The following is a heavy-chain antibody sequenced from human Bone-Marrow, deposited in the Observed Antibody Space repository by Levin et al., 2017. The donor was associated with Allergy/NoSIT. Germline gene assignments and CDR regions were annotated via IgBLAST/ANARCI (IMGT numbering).Heavy chain of an antibody. D-gene: IGHD2-15*01. CDR1: GFTFSSYG. CDR2: IWYDGSNK. V-gene: IGHV3-33*01. Sequence: GGSLRLSCAASGFTFSSYGMHWVRQAPGKGLEWVAVIWYDGSNKYYADSVKGRFTISRDNSKNTLYLQMNSLRAEDTAVYYCARVAGCSGGSCSLMVDYWGQGTLVTVSS. J-gene: IGHJ4*02. CDR3: ARVAGCSGGSCSLMVDY.